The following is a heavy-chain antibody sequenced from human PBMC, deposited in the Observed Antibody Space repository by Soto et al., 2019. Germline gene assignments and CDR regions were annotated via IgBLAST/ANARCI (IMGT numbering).Heavy chain of an antibody. D-gene: IGHD3-10*01. CDR2: IRSKAYGGTT. Sequence: GGSLRLSCTASGFTFGDYAMSWFRQAPGKGLEWVGFIRSKAYGGTTEYAASVKGRFTISRDDSKSIAYLQMNSLKTEDTAVYYCARDMDVLLWFGEALDYYGMGVWGQGTTVTVSS. J-gene: IGHJ6*02. V-gene: IGHV3-49*03. CDR1: GFTFGDYA. CDR3: ARDMDVLLWFGEALDYYGMGV.